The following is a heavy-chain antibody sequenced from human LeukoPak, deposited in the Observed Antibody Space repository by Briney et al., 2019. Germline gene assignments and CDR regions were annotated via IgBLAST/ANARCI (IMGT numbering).Heavy chain of an antibody. CDR3: ARGDENYDSSGYYYILSNGGAFDI. Sequence: GGSLRLSCAASGFTFNRYSMNWVRQAPGKGLEWVSSISSSSSYIYYADSVKGRFTISRDNAKNSLYLQMNSLRAEDTAVYYCARGDENYDSSGYYYILSNGGAFDIWGQGTMVTVSS. D-gene: IGHD3-22*01. CDR1: GFTFNRYS. J-gene: IGHJ3*02. V-gene: IGHV3-21*01. CDR2: ISSSSSYI.